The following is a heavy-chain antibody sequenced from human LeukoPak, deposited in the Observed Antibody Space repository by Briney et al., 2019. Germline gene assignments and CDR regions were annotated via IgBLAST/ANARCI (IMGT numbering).Heavy chain of an antibody. V-gene: IGHV4-30-4*08. D-gene: IGHD1-26*01. Sequence: SQTLSLTCTVSGGSISSGDYYWSWIRQPPGKGLEWIVYIYYSGSTYYNPSLKSRVTISVDTSKNQFSLKLSSVTSADTAVYYCATNGCVVGATNFDFWGQGSLATVSS. CDR2: IYYSGST. CDR1: GGSISSGDYY. CDR3: ATNGCVVGATNFDF. J-gene: IGHJ4*02.